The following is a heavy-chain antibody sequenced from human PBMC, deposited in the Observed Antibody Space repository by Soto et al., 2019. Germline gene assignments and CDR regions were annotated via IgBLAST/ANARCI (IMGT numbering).Heavy chain of an antibody. V-gene: IGHV3-33*01. CDR1: EFTFSSYG. CDR3: ARVPGGYYDSSGYRGGFDY. CDR2: IWYDGSNN. Sequence: QVQLVESGGGVAQPGRSLRLSCAASEFTFSSYGMHWVRQAPGKGLEWVAVIWYDGSNNYYADSVKGRFTISRDNSKNTLYLQMNSLRDEDTAVYYCARVPGGYYDSSGYRGGFDYWGQGTLVTVSS. J-gene: IGHJ4*02. D-gene: IGHD3-22*01.